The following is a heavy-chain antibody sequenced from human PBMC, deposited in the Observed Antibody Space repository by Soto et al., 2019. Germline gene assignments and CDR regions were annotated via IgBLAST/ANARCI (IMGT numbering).Heavy chain of an antibody. V-gene: IGHV3-23*01. CDR3: AKTIRGGYSSSWYYFDY. D-gene: IGHD6-13*01. Sequence: GGSLRLSCAASGFTFTNYAMTWVRQATGKGLEWVSTISGGGSITYYADSLKGRFTISRDNSKNTLYLQINSLRAEDTAVYYCAKTIRGGYSSSWYYFDYWGQGTLVTVSS. CDR1: GFTFTNYA. J-gene: IGHJ4*02. CDR2: ISGGGSIT.